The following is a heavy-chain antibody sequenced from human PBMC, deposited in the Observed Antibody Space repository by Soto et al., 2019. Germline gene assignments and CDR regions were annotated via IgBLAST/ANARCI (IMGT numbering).Heavy chain of an antibody. Sequence: QVQLVESGGGMVQPGRSLRLSCAASGFTFSSYGMHWVRQAPGKGLEWVAVIWYDGSNKYYADSVKGRFTISRDNSKNTLYLQMNSLRAEDTAVYYCARGVVIHEGNYGMDVWGQGTTVTVSS. D-gene: IGHD3-3*01. CDR1: GFTFSSYG. CDR3: ARGVVIHEGNYGMDV. CDR2: IWYDGSNK. V-gene: IGHV3-33*01. J-gene: IGHJ6*02.